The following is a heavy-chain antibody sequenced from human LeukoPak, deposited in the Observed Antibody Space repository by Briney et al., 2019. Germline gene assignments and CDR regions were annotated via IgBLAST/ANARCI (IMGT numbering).Heavy chain of an antibody. CDR1: GYTFTGYY. D-gene: IGHD6-13*01. J-gene: IGHJ5*02. Sequence: ASVKVSCTASGYTFTGYYMHWVRQAPGQGLEWMGWINPNSGGTNYAQKFQGRVTMTRDTSISTAYMELSRLRSDDTAVYYCARARIAAAGHWFDPWGQGTLVTVSS. V-gene: IGHV1-2*02. CDR2: INPNSGGT. CDR3: ARARIAAAGHWFDP.